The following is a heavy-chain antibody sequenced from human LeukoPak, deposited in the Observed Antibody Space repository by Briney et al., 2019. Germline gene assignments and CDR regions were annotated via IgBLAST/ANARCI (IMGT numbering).Heavy chain of an antibody. J-gene: IGHJ6*03. CDR3: AREYDFPGYYYMDV. Sequence: ASVKVSCKASGYTFTSYGISWVRQAPGQGLEWMGWISAYNGNTNYAQKLQGRVTMTTDTPTSTAYMELRSLRSDDTAVYYCAREYDFPGYYYMDVWGKGTTVTVSS. V-gene: IGHV1-18*01. CDR2: ISAYNGNT. CDR1: GYTFTSYG. D-gene: IGHD3-3*01.